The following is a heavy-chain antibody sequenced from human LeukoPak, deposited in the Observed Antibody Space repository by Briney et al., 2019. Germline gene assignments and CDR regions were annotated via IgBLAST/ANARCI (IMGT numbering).Heavy chain of an antibody. CDR1: GFTFSDYY. D-gene: IGHD4-17*01. Sequence: PGGSLRLSCAASGFTFSDYYMSWIRQAPGKGLEWVSYISSSGSTIYYADSAKGRFTISRDNAKNSLYLQMNSLRAEDTAVYYCAATTVTPPPFDYWGQGTLVPVSS. J-gene: IGHJ4*02. CDR2: ISSSGSTI. V-gene: IGHV3-11*01. CDR3: AATTVTPPPFDY.